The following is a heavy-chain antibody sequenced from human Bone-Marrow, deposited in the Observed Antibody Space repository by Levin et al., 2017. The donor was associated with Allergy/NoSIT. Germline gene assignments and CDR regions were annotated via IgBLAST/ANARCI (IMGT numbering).Heavy chain of an antibody. CDR3: AGYNVGVPPKF. CDR2: IYGRGTA. Sequence: PSETLSLTCSVSGSSISGGYYWGWIRQPPGKGLEWIGSIYGRGTAYYNPSLKSRVTISLDTSKNQFSLNLTSVTAADTAVFYCAGYNVGVPPKFWGQGTLVTVSA. D-gene: IGHD2-2*01. V-gene: IGHV4-38-2*01. J-gene: IGHJ3*01. CDR1: GSSISGGYY.